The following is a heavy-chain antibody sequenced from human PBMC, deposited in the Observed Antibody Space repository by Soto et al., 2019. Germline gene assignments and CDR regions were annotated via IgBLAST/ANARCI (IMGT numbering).Heavy chain of an antibody. CDR3: AWAGYCSSTSCPPHWYYYMDV. CDR2: FSYSGST. CDR1: GDSISNYY. J-gene: IGHJ6*03. D-gene: IGHD2-2*03. Sequence: SETLSLTCTVSGDSISNYYWSWIRQPPGKGLEWIGYFSYSGSTNYNPSIKSRVTISVDTSKNQFSLKLSSVTAADTAVYYCAWAGYCSSTSCPPHWYYYMDVWGKGTTVTVSS. V-gene: IGHV4-59*12.